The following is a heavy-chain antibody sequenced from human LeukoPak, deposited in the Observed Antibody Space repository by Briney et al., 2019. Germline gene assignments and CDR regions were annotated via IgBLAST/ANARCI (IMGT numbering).Heavy chain of an antibody. Sequence: GGSLRLSCAASGFTFSSYSMNWVRQAPGKGLEWVSSISSSSSYIYYADSVKGRFTISRDNSKNTLYLQMNSLRAEDTAVYYCARGGEYYDILTGYYRVPYYFDYWGQGTLVTVSS. D-gene: IGHD3-9*01. CDR1: GFTFSSYS. CDR2: ISSSSSYI. CDR3: ARGGEYYDILTGYYRVPYYFDY. V-gene: IGHV3-21*04. J-gene: IGHJ4*02.